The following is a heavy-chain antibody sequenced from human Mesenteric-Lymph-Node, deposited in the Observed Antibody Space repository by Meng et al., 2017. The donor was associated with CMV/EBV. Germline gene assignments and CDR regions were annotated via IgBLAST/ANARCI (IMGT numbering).Heavy chain of an antibody. CDR3: ARVLVYIFSSRGPLCAFDI. Sequence: SETLSLTCSVSNYSISSGYYWGWIRQSPGKGLEWIGSIYHHGDTYTNPSLKSRVTISLDPSKNQFSLRLTSVTAADTAVYYCARVLVYIFSSRGPLCAFDIWGQGTMVTVSS. V-gene: IGHV4-38-2*02. J-gene: IGHJ3*02. D-gene: IGHD2-8*01. CDR2: IYHHGDT. CDR1: NYSISSGYY.